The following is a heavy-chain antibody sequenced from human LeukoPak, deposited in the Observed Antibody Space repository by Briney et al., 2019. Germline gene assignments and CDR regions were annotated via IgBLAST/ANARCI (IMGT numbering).Heavy chain of an antibody. CDR3: ARAVDGSDAFDI. CDR2: IYYSGST. Sequence: PSETLSLTCTVSGGSISSGGYYWSWIRQHPGKGLEWIGYIYYSGSTYHNPSLKSRVTISVDTSKNQFSLKLSSVTAADTAVYYCARAVDGSDAFDIWGQGTMVTVSS. CDR1: GGSISSGGYY. V-gene: IGHV4-31*03. J-gene: IGHJ3*02. D-gene: IGHD6-19*01.